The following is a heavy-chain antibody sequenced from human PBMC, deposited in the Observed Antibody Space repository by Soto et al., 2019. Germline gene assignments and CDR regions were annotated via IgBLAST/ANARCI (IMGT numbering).Heavy chain of an antibody. D-gene: IGHD3-9*01. CDR2: ISYDGSNK. Sequence: PGGSLRLSCAASGFTFSSYGMHWVRQAPGKGLEWVAVISYDGSNKYYADSVKGRFTISRDNSKNTLYLQMNSLRAEDTAVYYCAKPSDWSHYDYWGQGTLVTVSS. V-gene: IGHV3-30*18. CDR1: GFTFSSYG. J-gene: IGHJ4*02. CDR3: AKPSDWSHYDY.